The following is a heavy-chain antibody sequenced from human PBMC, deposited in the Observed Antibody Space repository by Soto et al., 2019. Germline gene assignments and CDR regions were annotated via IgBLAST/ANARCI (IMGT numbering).Heavy chain of an antibody. Sequence: QVHLVQSGAEVKKPGASVKVSCKASGYTFTTYGISWVRQAPGQGLEWMGWISTDNGNTNYEQKLQGRVTLTTDTLTSTAYMELRSLRSDDPAVYYCARRGAYCSGGTCYHFDYWGQGTLVTASS. J-gene: IGHJ4*02. CDR1: GYTFTTYG. CDR2: ISTDNGNT. CDR3: ARRGAYCSGGTCYHFDY. V-gene: IGHV1-18*04. D-gene: IGHD2-15*01.